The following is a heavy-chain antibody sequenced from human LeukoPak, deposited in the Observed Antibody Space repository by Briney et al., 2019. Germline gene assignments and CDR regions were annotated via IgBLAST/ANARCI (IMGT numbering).Heavy chain of an antibody. CDR1: GFSLWTSG. V-gene: IGHV3-30*18. CDR2: TTHDGMYT. D-gene: IGHD4-23*01. CDR3: TKGGGISANPLDP. Sequence: GGSLRLSCAASGFSLWTSGIHWVRQAPGKGLEWLSLTTHDGMYTNYADSVKGRFTISTDTSKNTVYLQMNSLRPEDTAVNYCTKGGGISANPLDPWGQGTLVIVSS. J-gene: IGHJ5*02.